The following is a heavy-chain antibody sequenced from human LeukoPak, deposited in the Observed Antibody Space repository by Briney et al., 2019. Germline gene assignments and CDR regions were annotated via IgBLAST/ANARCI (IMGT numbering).Heavy chain of an antibody. CDR3: ARDLMGIAYRGAFYY. D-gene: IGHD6-13*01. CDR2: IIGSGSST. V-gene: IGHV3-23*01. J-gene: IGHJ4*02. CDR1: GFTFGSYG. Sequence: GGSLRLSCAASGFTFGSYGMSWVRQAPGKGLQWVSVIIGSGSSTYYADSVKGRYTISRDNARNTLYLQMNSLRAEDTAVYYCARDLMGIAYRGAFYYWGQGTLVTVSS.